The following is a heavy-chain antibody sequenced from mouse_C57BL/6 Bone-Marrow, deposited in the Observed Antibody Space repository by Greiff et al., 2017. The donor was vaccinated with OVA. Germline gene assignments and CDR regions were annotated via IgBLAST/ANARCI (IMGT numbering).Heavy chain of an antibody. J-gene: IGHJ3*01. CDR2: IYLRSVIP. V-gene: IGHV1-81*01. D-gene: IGHD2-2*01. CDR3: ARRGLRRKAWFAY. Sequence: QVQLQQSGAELARPGPSVKLSCRASAYTFTSYGISGLKQRTGQGLDWIGEIYLRSVIPYYNEKFKGKATLTADKSSSTAYMELRSLTSEDSAVYFCARRGLRRKAWFAYWGQGTLVTVSA. CDR1: AYTFTSYG.